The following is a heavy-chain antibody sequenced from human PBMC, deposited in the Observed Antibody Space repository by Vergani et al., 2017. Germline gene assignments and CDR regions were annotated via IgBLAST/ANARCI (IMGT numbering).Heavy chain of an antibody. CDR2: IYSGGST. J-gene: IGHJ4*02. V-gene: IGHV3-53*01. CDR1: GFTVSSNY. D-gene: IGHD1-26*01. CDR3: ARELGQWENSGSYY. Sequence: EVQLLESGGGLVQPGGSLRLSCAASGFTVSSNYMSWVRQAPGKGLEWVSVIYSGGSTYYADSVKGRFTISRDNSKNTLYLQMNSLRAEDTAVYYCARELGQWENSGSYYWGQGTLVTVSS.